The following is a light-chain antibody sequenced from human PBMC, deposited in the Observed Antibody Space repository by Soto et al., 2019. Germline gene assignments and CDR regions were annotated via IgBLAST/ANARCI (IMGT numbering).Light chain of an antibody. CDR2: DAS. Sequence: EVVLTQSPATLSLSPGERATLSCGASQSVGSNFLAWYQQKPGLAPRLLIYDASSKATGIPDRCSGSGSGTDFTLTISRLEPEDSAVYYWHQYGGPSRAVGQGTRVEIK. J-gene: IGKJ1*01. CDR1: QSVGSNF. V-gene: IGKV3D-20*01. CDR3: HQYGGPSRA.